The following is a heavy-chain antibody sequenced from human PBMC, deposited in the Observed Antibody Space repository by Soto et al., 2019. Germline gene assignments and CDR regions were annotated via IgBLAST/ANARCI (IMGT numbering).Heavy chain of an antibody. CDR2: ISWDGDTT. CDR1: GFTFDDHN. V-gene: IGHV3-43*01. CDR3: ASSQGDY. J-gene: IGHJ4*02. Sequence: EVHLVESGGVVVQPGGSLRLSCAASGFTFDDHNMHWVRQAPGKGLEWVSLISWDGDTTYYADSVKGRFTISRDNSNSSLYLQMNALTTEDTALYYCASSQGDYWGQCTLVTVSS.